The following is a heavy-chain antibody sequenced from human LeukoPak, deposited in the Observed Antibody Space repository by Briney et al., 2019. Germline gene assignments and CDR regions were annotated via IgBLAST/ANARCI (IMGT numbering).Heavy chain of an antibody. Sequence: PSETLSLTCTVSGGSISSYYWSWIRQPPGKGLEWIGYIYYSGSTNYNPSLKSRVTISVDKSKNQFSLKLSSVTAADTAVYYCARGSDSSGYYYFDYWGQGTLVTVSS. CDR2: IYYSGST. CDR3: ARGSDSSGYYYFDY. CDR1: GGSISSYY. J-gene: IGHJ4*02. D-gene: IGHD3-22*01. V-gene: IGHV4-59*12.